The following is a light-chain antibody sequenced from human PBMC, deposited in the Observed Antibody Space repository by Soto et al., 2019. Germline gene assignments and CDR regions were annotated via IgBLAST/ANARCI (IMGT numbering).Light chain of an antibody. CDR3: AAWDDSLNARYV. V-gene: IGLV1-44*01. J-gene: IGLJ1*01. Sequence: QSVLTQPPSASGTPGQRVTISCSGSSSNIATKSVNWYQQLPGTAPKLLIYSNSQRSSGVPVRFSSSKSGTSASLAIRGLQSEDEADYYCAAWDDSLNARYVFGTGTKVTVL. CDR1: SSNIATKS. CDR2: SNS.